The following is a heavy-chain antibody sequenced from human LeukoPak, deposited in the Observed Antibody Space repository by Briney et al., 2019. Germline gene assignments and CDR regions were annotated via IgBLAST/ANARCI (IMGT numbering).Heavy chain of an antibody. Sequence: GGSLRLSCAASGFTFSSYAMSWVRQAPGKGLEWVAAISGSGGSTYYADSVKGRFTISRDNSKNTLYLQMNSLRAEDTAVYYCAKTRGSGYFVYWGQGTLVTVSS. D-gene: IGHD3-22*01. CDR1: GFTFSSYA. V-gene: IGHV3-23*01. CDR2: ISGSGGST. CDR3: AKTRGSGYFVY. J-gene: IGHJ4*02.